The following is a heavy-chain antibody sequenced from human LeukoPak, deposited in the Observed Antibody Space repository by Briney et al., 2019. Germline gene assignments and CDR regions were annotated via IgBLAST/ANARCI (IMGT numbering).Heavy chain of an antibody. CDR3: ARDLAFYGSGKQNY. J-gene: IGHJ4*02. D-gene: IGHD3-10*01. CDR1: GFTVSSNH. V-gene: IGHV3-66*01. Sequence: PGGSLRLSCAASGFTVSSNHMSWVRQAPGKGLEWVSVIYSGGSTYYADSVKGRFTISRDNSKNTLYLQMNSLRAEDTAVYYCARDLAFYGSGKQNYWGQGTLVTVSS. CDR2: IYSGGST.